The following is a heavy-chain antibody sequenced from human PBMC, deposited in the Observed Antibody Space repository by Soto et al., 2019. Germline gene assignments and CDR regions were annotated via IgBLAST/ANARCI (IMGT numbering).Heavy chain of an antibody. D-gene: IGHD3-9*01. J-gene: IGHJ6*02. CDR1: GFIFSSHN. CDR2: ITGSSSYI. Sequence: DVQLVESGGGLVKPGGSLRLSCAASGFIFSSHNMNWVRQAPGKGLEWVSSITGSSSYIFYADSVKGRFTISRDNAKNTVYMQVNSLGAEDTGVYYCARLVAGETGSGMDVWGQGTMVTVSS. V-gene: IGHV3-21*06. CDR3: ARLVAGETGSGMDV.